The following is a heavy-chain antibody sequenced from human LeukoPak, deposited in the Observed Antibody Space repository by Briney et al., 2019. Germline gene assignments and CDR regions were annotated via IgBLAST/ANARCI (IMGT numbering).Heavy chain of an antibody. Sequence: VKVSCKASGYTFTDYYMHWVQQAPGKGLEWMGRVDPEDGETIYAEKFQGRVTITADTSTDTAYMELSSLRSEDTAVYYCATGEIQLWLGYWGQRTLVTVSS. V-gene: IGHV1-69-2*01. D-gene: IGHD5-18*01. CDR2: VDPEDGET. CDR3: ATGEIQLWLGY. CDR1: GYTFTDYY. J-gene: IGHJ4*02.